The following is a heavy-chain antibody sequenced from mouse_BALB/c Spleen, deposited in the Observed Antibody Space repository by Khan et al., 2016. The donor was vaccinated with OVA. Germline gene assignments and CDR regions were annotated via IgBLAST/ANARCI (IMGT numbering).Heavy chain of an antibody. CDR2: INYSGGT. D-gene: IGHD2-14*01. J-gene: IGHJ3*01. Sequence: EVQLQESGPSLVKPSQTLSLTCSVTGDSITSGYWNWIRKFPGNELEYMGYINYSGGTYYNPSLKSRISITRDTSKNQYYLQLKSVTTEDTAIFYCAGYGRYFAYWGQGTLVTVSA. CDR1: GDSITSGY. CDR3: AGYGRYFAY. V-gene: IGHV3-8*02.